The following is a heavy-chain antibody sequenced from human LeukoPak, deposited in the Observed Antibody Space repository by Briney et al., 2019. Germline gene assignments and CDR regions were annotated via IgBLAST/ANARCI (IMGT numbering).Heavy chain of an antibody. Sequence: GASVKVSCKASGYTFTRYGISWVRQAPGQGLEWMGWISDYNGNTNYAQKLQGRVTMTTDTSTSTAYMELRSLRSDDTAVYYCARDLYRDSLPVSWFDPWGQGTLVTVSS. V-gene: IGHV1-18*01. J-gene: IGHJ5*02. CDR1: GYTFTRYG. CDR3: ARDLYRDSLPVSWFDP. CDR2: ISDYNGNT. D-gene: IGHD4-11*01.